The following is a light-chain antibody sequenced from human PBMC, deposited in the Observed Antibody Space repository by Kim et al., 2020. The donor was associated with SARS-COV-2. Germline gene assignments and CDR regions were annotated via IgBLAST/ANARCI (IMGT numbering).Light chain of an antibody. CDR1: RSLQHRNGNTY. J-gene: IGKJ2*01. CDR3: MQTPDFPHT. CDR2: RVS. V-gene: IGKV2-24*01. Sequence: DLVLTQTPLSSPVALGQPASISCTSSRSLQHRNGNTYLSWLHQRPGQPPRLLMHRVSIRFSGVPDRFSGSGAGTDFTLKISRVEAEDVGVYYCMQTPDFPHTFGPGTKLEI.